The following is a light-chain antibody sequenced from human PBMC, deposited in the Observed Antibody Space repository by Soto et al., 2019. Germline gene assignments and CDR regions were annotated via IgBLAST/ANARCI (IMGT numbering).Light chain of an antibody. CDR2: DVS. J-gene: IGLJ1*01. V-gene: IGLV2-18*02. Sequence: QSALTQPPSVSGSPGQSVAISCTGTSSDVGSYNRVSWYQQPPGTAPKLMFYDVSDRPSGVPDRFSGSKSGNTASLTISGLQAEDEADYYCSSYTSSSTYVFGTGTKLTVL. CDR1: SSDVGSYNR. CDR3: SSYTSSSTYV.